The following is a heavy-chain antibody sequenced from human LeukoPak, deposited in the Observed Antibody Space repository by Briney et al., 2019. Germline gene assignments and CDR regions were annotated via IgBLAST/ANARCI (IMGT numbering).Heavy chain of an antibody. D-gene: IGHD5-24*01. V-gene: IGHV3-48*01. Sequence: GGSLRLSCAASGFTFSTSGMNWVRQAPGKGLEWVSYIISSSNTIYYAYSVKGRFTISRDNSKNSLYLQMNSLKAEDSAVYYCAREEKMEEGYYYYMDVWGKGTTVTVSS. J-gene: IGHJ6*03. CDR3: AREEKMEEGYYYYMDV. CDR2: IISSSNTI. CDR1: GFTFSTSG.